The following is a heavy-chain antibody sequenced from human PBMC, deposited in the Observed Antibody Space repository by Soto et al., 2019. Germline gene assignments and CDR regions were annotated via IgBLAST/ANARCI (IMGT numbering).Heavy chain of an antibody. Sequence: GASVKVSCKASGYTFTSYDINWVRQATGQGLEWMGWMNPNSGNTGYAQKFQGRVTMTRNTSISTAYMELSSLRSEDTAVYHCARAGTYYYYYGMDVWGQGTTVTVSS. J-gene: IGHJ6*02. CDR1: GYTFTSYD. CDR2: MNPNSGNT. V-gene: IGHV1-8*01. CDR3: ARAGTYYYYYGMDV.